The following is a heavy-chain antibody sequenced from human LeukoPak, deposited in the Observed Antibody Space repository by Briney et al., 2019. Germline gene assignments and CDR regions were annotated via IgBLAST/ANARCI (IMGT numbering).Heavy chain of an antibody. Sequence: GSVKVSCKASGYTFTSYGISSVRQAPGQGLEWMGWISAYNSNTNYAQKLQGRVTMTTDKSTSTAYMELRSLRSDDTAVYYCARDNSQLGPSLDYWGQGTLVTVSS. CDR3: ARDNSQLGPSLDY. V-gene: IGHV1-18*01. D-gene: IGHD2-2*01. CDR1: GYTFTSYG. J-gene: IGHJ4*02. CDR2: ISAYNSNT.